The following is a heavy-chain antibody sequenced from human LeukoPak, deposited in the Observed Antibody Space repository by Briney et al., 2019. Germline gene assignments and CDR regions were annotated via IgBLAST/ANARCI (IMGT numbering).Heavy chain of an antibody. CDR3: ARGYSNPPDV. V-gene: IGHV1-18*01. Sequence: GASVKVSCKASGYTFTSYGLSWVRQAPGQGLEWMGWITTYNGNRNYAQKFQGRVTMTTDTSTSTAYMELRSLRSDDTAVYYCARGYSNPPDVWGQGTTVTVSS. CDR2: ITTYNGNR. D-gene: IGHD4-11*01. CDR1: GYTFTSYG. J-gene: IGHJ6*02.